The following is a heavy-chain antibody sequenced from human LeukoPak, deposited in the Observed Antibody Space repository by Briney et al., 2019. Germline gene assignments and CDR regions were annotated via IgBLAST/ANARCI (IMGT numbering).Heavy chain of an antibody. CDR1: GFIFSLYC. D-gene: IGHD6-13*01. Sequence: GGSPRLSCAASGFIFSLYCMHWVRQAPGKGPMWVSRICPDGTGISYADSVKARFTTSRDNSKNTLYPQMNSLRAEDTAVYYCAKNHYSSSRDYFDYWGQGTLVTVSS. J-gene: IGHJ4*02. CDR3: AKNHYSSSRDYFDY. V-gene: IGHV3-74*01. CDR2: ICPDGTGI.